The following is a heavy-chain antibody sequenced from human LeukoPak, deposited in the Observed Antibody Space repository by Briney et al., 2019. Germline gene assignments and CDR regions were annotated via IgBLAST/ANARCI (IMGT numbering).Heavy chain of an antibody. J-gene: IGHJ4*02. Sequence: PGGSLRLSCAASEFRFRNYWMSWVRQAPGKGLEWVANINPDGSDKYYVDSIKGRFTISRDNAKNSLCLQMDSLRAEDTAVYYCARAGTAGSVDYWGQGTLVTVSS. CDR1: EFRFRNYW. V-gene: IGHV3-7*01. CDR3: ARAGTAGSVDY. D-gene: IGHD6-13*01. CDR2: INPDGSDK.